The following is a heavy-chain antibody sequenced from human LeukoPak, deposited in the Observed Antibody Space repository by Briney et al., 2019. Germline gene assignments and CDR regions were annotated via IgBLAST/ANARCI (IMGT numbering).Heavy chain of an antibody. J-gene: IGHJ4*02. CDR2: IIPNLGTT. D-gene: IGHD3-22*01. CDR3: ATTNDGGGYQWGDFFDF. V-gene: IGHV1-69*04. CDR1: GGTSNSHA. Sequence: SVKVSCRASGGTSNSHAISWVRQAPGQGLEWMGRIIPNLGTTNRAQNFQDRVTLTADKSTNTAYMELTSLTSDDTAVYYCATTNDGGGYQWGDFFDFWGQGTLVTVSS.